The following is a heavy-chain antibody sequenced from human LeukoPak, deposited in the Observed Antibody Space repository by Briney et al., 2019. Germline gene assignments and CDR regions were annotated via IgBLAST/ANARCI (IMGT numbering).Heavy chain of an antibody. CDR1: GFTFRHYA. CDR3: VRARAGGLDY. Sequence: GSLRLSCAASGFTFRHYAVHWVRQAPGRGLEWVAVLSFDGAHKYYAESVKGRFTISRDNSNNTLFLQMDSLRIEDTALYYCVRARAGGLDYWGQGTLVTVSS. D-gene: IGHD3-16*01. J-gene: IGHJ4*02. CDR2: LSFDGAHK. V-gene: IGHV3-30*04.